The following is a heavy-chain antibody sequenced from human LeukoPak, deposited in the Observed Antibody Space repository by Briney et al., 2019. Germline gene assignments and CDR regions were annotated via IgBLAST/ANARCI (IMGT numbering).Heavy chain of an antibody. Sequence: GGSLRLSCAASGFTFSSYWMHWVRQDPGKGLVWVSRLNSDESNTNYADSVKGRFTFSRDNAKNTLYLQMNSLRAEDTAVYFCARGVNYAFDIWGQGTVVTVSS. J-gene: IGHJ3*02. CDR2: LNSDESNT. D-gene: IGHD4-23*01. V-gene: IGHV3-74*01. CDR1: GFTFSSYW. CDR3: ARGVNYAFDI.